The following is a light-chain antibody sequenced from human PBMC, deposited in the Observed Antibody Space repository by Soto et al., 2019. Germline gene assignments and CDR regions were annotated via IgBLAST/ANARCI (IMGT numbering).Light chain of an antibody. J-gene: IGKJ5*01. CDR2: GAS. CDR3: QQYNNWPSIT. Sequence: EIVLTQSPGTLSLSPGERATLSCWASQSVTYSYLAWYQQKPGQAPRLLISGASSRATGIPDRFSGSGSGTEFTLTISSLQSEDFAVYYCQQYNNWPSITFGQGTRLEIK. V-gene: IGKV3-20*01. CDR1: QSVTYSY.